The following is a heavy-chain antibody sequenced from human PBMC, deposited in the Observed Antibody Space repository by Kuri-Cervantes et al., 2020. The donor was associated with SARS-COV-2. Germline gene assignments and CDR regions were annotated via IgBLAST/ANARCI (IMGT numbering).Heavy chain of an antibody. CDR1: GYIFTEYY. D-gene: IGHD6-19*01. CDR3: ARGGLAVAGRVWFDP. J-gene: IGHJ5*02. V-gene: IGHV1-2*02. CDR2: INPNSGGT. Sequence: ASVKVSCKASGYIFTEYYMHWVRQAPGQGLEWMGWINPNSGGTNYTQRFQGRVTMTRDTSISTAYMELSRLRSDDTAVYYCARGGLAVAGRVWFDPWAQGTLVTVSS.